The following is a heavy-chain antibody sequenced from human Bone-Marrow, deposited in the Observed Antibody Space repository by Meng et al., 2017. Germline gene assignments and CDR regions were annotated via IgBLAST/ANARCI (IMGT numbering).Heavy chain of an antibody. J-gene: IGHJ6*02. CDR1: GGSINSYY. CDR3: ARVKSCTGFSCPPNRYYYYALDV. V-gene: IGHV4-39*07. CDR2: IYYSGST. Sequence: SETLSLTCTVSGGSINSYYWGWIRQPPGQGLEWIGTIYYSGSTLYNPALKSRVIISIDTSTNQFSLKLSSVTAADTALYYCARVKSCTGFSCPPNRYYYYALDVWGQGTTVTVSS. D-gene: IGHD2-15*01.